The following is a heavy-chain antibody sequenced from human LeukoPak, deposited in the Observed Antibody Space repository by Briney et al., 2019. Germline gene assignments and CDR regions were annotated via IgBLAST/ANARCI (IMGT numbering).Heavy chain of an antibody. D-gene: IGHD3-3*01. Sequence: GGSLRLSCAASGFTFSSYSMNWVRQAPGKGLEWVSYISSSSSYIYYADSVKGRFTISRDNAKNSLSLQMSSLRAEDTAVYYCTRGTSSGYYSDYWGQGTLVTVSS. V-gene: IGHV3-21*01. J-gene: IGHJ4*02. CDR3: TRGTSSGYYSDY. CDR2: ISSSSSYI. CDR1: GFTFSSYS.